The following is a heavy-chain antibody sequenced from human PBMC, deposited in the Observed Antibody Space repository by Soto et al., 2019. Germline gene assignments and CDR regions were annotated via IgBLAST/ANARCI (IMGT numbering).Heavy chain of an antibody. V-gene: IGHV3-15*01. CDR1: GFTFSNAW. Sequence: GGSLRLSCAASGFTFSNAWMSWVRPAPGKGLEWVGRIKSKTDGGTTDYAAPVKGRFTISRDESKNTLYLQMNSLKTEERVVYYCTTEQYDSSGFCYYYDGMDVWGQGTTVTVSS. J-gene: IGHJ6*02. D-gene: IGHD3-22*01. CDR3: TTEQYDSSGFCYYYDGMDV. CDR2: IKSKTDGGTT.